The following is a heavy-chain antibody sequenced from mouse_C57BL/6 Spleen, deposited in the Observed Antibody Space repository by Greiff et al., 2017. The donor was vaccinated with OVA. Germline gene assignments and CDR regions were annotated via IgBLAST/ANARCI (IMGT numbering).Heavy chain of an antibody. CDR2: INPNNGGT. Sequence: EVQLQQSGPELVKPGASVKISCKASGYTFTDYYMNWVKQSHGKSLEWIGDINPNNGGTSYNQKFKGKATLTVDKSSSTAYMELRSLTSEDSAVYYCARDERNMAWFAYWGQGTLVTVSA. D-gene: IGHD1-1*02. V-gene: IGHV1-26*01. J-gene: IGHJ3*01. CDR1: GYTFTDYY. CDR3: ARDERNMAWFAY.